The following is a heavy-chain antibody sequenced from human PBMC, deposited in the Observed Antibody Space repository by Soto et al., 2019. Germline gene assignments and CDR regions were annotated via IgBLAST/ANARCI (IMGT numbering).Heavy chain of an antibody. J-gene: IGHJ4*02. CDR2: ISGSGGST. V-gene: IGHV3-23*01. D-gene: IGHD3-22*01. CDR3: AKDPPYYYDSSGYYEALYFDY. Sequence: PGGSLRLSCAASGFTFSSYAMSWVRQAPGKGLEWVSAISGSGGSTYYADSVKGRFTISRDNSKNTLYLQMNSLRAEDTAVYYCAKDPPYYYDSSGYYEALYFDYWGQGTLVTVSS. CDR1: GFTFSSYA.